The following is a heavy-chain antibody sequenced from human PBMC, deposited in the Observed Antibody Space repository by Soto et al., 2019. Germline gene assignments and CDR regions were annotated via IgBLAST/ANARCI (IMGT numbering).Heavy chain of an antibody. Sequence: SETLSLTCTVSGGSISSGGYYWSWIRQHPGKGLEWIGYIYYSGSTYYNPSLKSRVTISVDTSKNQFSLKLSSVTAADTAVYYCARDGGEYCSGGSCYDGGYYFDYWGQGTLVTVSS. V-gene: IGHV4-31*03. CDR1: GGSISSGGYY. J-gene: IGHJ4*02. CDR2: IYYSGST. D-gene: IGHD2-15*01. CDR3: ARDGGEYCSGGSCYDGGYYFDY.